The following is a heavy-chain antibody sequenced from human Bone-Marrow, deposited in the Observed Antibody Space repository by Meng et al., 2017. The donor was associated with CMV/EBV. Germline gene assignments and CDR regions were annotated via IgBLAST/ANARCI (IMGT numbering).Heavy chain of an antibody. CDR2: ISSGSTSI. CDR1: GLTFSSYT. J-gene: IGHJ4*02. Sequence: GGSLRLSCAASGLTFSSYTMNWVRQAPGKGLEWVSSISSGSTSIYYTDSVRGRFAISRDNAKNSLYLQMNSLRAEDTAVYYCAREDVIPVAPFDYWGEGTLVTVSS. CDR3: AREDVIPVAPFDY. V-gene: IGHV3-21*01. D-gene: IGHD2-2*01.